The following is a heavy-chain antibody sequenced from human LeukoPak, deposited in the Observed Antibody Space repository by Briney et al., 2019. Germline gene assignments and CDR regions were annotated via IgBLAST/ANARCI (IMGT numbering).Heavy chain of an antibody. CDR2: ISANGVGT. D-gene: IGHD4-11*01. Sequence: GGSLRLSCAGSGFTFSSYAMSWVRQAPGKGLEWVSAISANGVGTYYADSVKGRFTISRDNSKNTLYLQMNSLRVEDTALYYCANGHGRSNYRTTWFDPWGQGTLVTVSS. V-gene: IGHV3-23*01. CDR1: GFTFSSYA. J-gene: IGHJ5*02. CDR3: ANGHGRSNYRTTWFDP.